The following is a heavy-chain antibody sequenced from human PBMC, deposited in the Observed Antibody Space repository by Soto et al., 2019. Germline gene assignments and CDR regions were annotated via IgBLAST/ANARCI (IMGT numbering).Heavy chain of an antibody. CDR1: GLSLSSYG. CDR2: ISYDGSNK. J-gene: IGHJ6*02. V-gene: IGHV3-30*03. CDR3: ARDFGDTPMVYYDILAGSRYYYYYGMDV. D-gene: IGHD3-9*01. Sequence: GSLRLSCAASGLSLSSYGMHWVGQAPGQGLEWVAVISYDGSNKYHADSVNGRFTISRDKSKNTLYLQMNSLRAEDTAMYYCARDFGDTPMVYYDILAGSRYYYYYGMDVWGQGTTVTVSS.